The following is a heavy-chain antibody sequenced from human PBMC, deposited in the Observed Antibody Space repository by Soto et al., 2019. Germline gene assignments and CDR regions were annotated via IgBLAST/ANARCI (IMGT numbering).Heavy chain of an antibody. D-gene: IGHD3-10*01. CDR1: GGSIRSSSSY. V-gene: IGHV4-39*01. CDR2: IYYLGNT. Sequence: PSETLSLTCTVSGGSIRSSSSYWGWVRQPPGKGLEWVGSIYYLGNTYYNPSLGSRATISVDTSKNQFSLNLRSVTAADTAVYYCAVYGSGSYYNFSLYYYYGMDVWGQGTTVTVSS. J-gene: IGHJ6*02. CDR3: AVYGSGSYYNFSLYYYYGMDV.